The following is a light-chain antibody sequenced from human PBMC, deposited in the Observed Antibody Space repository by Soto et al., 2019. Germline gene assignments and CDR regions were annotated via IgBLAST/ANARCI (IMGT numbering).Light chain of an antibody. CDR3: QQYNNWPPYT. J-gene: IGKJ2*01. CDR2: GAS. V-gene: IGKV3-15*01. CDR1: QSVSSN. Sequence: EIVMTQSPATLSVSPGERATLSCRARQSVSSNVAWYQQKPGQAPRLLIYGASTRATGIPARFSGSGSGTEFTLTIRSLQSEDSAVYYCQQYNNWPPYTFGQGTKLEIK.